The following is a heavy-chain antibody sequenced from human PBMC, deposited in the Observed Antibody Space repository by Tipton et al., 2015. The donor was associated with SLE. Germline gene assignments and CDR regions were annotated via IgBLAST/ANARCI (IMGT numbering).Heavy chain of an antibody. J-gene: IGHJ4*02. V-gene: IGHV3-30-3*01. CDR1: GFTFSSHA. D-gene: IGHD2-2*01. CDR3: ARIAIAPAMGEYYFDS. CDR2: VSYDGGAT. Sequence: SLRLSCAGSGFTFSSHAMHWVRQAPGKGLEWVAVVSYDGGATYSPSLKSRVTTSVDTSKNQFSLNLNSVTAADTAVYYCARIAIAPAMGEYYFDSWGQGTLVTVSS.